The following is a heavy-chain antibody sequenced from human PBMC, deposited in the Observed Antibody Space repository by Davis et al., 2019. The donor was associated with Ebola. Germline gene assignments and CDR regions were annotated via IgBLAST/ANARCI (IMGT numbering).Heavy chain of an antibody. CDR3: ARDMGMVQEANWFDP. CDR2: ISAYNGNT. CDR1: GGTFSNYA. J-gene: IGHJ5*02. V-gene: IGHV1-18*04. D-gene: IGHD3-10*01. Sequence: ASVKVSCKASGGTFSNYAINWVRQAPGQGLEWMGWISAYNGNTNYAQKLQGRVTMTTDTSTSTAYMELRSLRSDDTAVYYCARDMGMVQEANWFDPWGQGTLVTVSS.